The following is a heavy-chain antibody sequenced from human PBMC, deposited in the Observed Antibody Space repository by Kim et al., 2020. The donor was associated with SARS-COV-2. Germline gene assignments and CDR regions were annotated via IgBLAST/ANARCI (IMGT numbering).Heavy chain of an antibody. D-gene: IGHD6-19*01. V-gene: IGHV3-7*01. J-gene: IGHJ4*02. CDR3: AREASEQWLVRGFVGD. CDR2: IKQDGSEK. Sequence: GGSLRLSCAASGFTFSSYWMSWVRQAPGKGLEWVANIKQDGSEKYYVDSVKGRFTISRDNAKNSLYLQMNSLRAEDTAVYYCAREASEQWLVRGFVGDWGQGTLVTVSS. CDR1: GFTFSSYW.